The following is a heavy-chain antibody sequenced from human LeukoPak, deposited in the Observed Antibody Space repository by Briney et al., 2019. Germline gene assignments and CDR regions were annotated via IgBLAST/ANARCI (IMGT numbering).Heavy chain of an antibody. D-gene: IGHD5-24*01. J-gene: IGHJ4*02. CDR1: GYTFTSYY. V-gene: IGHV1-46*01. Sequence: ASVKVSCKASGYTFTSYYMHWVRQAPGQGLEWMGIINPSGGSTSYAQKFPGRVTMTRDTSTSTVYMELSSLRSEDTAVYYCARDLGTGWLQLLPGFDYWGQGTLVTVSS. CDR2: INPSGGST. CDR3: ARDLGTGWLQLLPGFDY.